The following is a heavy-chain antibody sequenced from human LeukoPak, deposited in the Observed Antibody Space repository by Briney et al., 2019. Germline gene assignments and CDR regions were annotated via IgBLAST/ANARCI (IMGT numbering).Heavy chain of an antibody. J-gene: IGHJ5*02. CDR2: IYYSGST. CDR1: GGSISSYY. Sequence: SETLSLTCSVSGGSISSYYWSWIRQPPGKGLEWIGYIYYSGSTNSNPSLKSRVTISVDTSKNQFSLKLSSVTAADTAVYYCARNGRLGYCSGGSCYSNWFDPWGQGTLVTVSS. V-gene: IGHV4-59*01. D-gene: IGHD2-15*01. CDR3: ARNGRLGYCSGGSCYSNWFDP.